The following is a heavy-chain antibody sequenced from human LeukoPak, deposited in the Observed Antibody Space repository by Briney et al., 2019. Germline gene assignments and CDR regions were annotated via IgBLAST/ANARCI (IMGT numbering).Heavy chain of an antibody. CDR1: GFTYSFSTYG. Sequence: GGSLRLSCAASGFTYSFSTYGMHWVRQAPGKGLEGVALIWYDGSNKFYADSVKGRFTISRDNAGDTLYLQMNSLRAEDTAVYYCARGRSGYNSDWYYFDYWGQGTLVTVSS. D-gene: IGHD6-13*01. V-gene: IGHV3-33*08. CDR2: IWYDGSNK. J-gene: IGHJ4*02. CDR3: ARGRSGYNSDWYYFDY.